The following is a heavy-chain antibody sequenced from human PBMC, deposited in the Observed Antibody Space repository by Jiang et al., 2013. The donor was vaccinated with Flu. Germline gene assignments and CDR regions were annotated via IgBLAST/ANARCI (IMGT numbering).Heavy chain of an antibody. J-gene: IGHJ3*02. V-gene: IGHV4-59*01. D-gene: IGHD1-26*01. Sequence: ETLSLTCTVSGGSISSYSWSWIRQPPGKGLEWIGYIYYSGSTNYNPSLKSRVTISVDTSKNQFSLKLRSVTAADTAVYYCARGRSSGRYTDDFDIWGQGTMVTVSS. CDR1: GGSISSYS. CDR2: IYYSGST. CDR3: ARGRSSGRYTDDFDI.